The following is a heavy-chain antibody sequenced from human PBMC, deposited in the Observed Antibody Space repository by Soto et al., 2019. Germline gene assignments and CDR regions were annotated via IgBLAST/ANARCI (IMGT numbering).Heavy chain of an antibody. CDR3: GRVVEGATRHTDPDS. Sequence: SETLSLTCTAPGVAIHNRHSFWAWIRQPPGKGLQFIASVYHNGGAHYDSSLNSRVTISVDTANNQGSLRMRSLTAADTAFYYCGRVVEGATRHTDPDSWGQGILVTVSS. J-gene: IGHJ5*01. D-gene: IGHD2-21*01. CDR2: VYHNGGA. V-gene: IGHV4-39*01. CDR1: GVAIHNRHSF.